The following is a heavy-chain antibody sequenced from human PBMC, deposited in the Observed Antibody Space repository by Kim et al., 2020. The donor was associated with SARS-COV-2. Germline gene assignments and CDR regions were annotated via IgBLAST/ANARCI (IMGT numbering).Heavy chain of an antibody. D-gene: IGHD4-17*01. Sequence: GGSLRLSCAASGFTFGDYAMHWVRQAPGKGLEWVSGIRWDSSSIGYADSVKGRFTISRDNAKNSLYLQMNSLRAEDTALYYCAKDLDRRTPYGDYLLGLDHWGQGTLVTVSS. CDR2: IRWDSSSI. V-gene: IGHV3-9*01. CDR3: AKDLDRRTPYGDYLLGLDH. J-gene: IGHJ4*02. CDR1: GFTFGDYA.